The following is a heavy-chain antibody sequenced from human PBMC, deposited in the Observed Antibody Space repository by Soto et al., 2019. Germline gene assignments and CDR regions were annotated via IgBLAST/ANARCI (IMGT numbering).Heavy chain of an antibody. D-gene: IGHD6-19*01. V-gene: IGHV3-49*01. J-gene: IGHJ4*02. CDR3: TRIHRAVVPREWYFDY. Sequence: PGGSLRLSCTASGFTFGDYAMSWFRQAPGKGLEWVGFVRSKAYGGTTEYTASVKGRFTISRDDSKRIAYLQMNSLKTEDTAVYYCTRIHRAVVPREWYFDYWGQGTLVTVSS. CDR2: VRSKAYGGTT. CDR1: GFTFGDYA.